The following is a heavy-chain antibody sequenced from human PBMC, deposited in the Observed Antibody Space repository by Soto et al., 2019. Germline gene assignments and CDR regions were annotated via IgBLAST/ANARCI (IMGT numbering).Heavy chain of an antibody. CDR3: ARDSNPPGYSSGLGWFDP. V-gene: IGHV3-48*02. D-gene: IGHD6-19*01. J-gene: IGHJ5*02. Sequence: GGSLRLSCAASGFTFSSYSMNWVRQAPGKGLEWVSYISSSSSTIYYADSVKGRFTISRDNAKNSLYLQMNSLRDEDTAVYYCARDSNPPGYSSGLGWFDPWGQGTLVTVSS. CDR1: GFTFSSYS. CDR2: ISSSSSTI.